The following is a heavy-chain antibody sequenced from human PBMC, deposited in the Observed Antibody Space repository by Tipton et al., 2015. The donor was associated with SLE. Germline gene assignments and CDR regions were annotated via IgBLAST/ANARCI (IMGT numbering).Heavy chain of an antibody. V-gene: IGHV4-34*01. CDR2: INHSGST. CDR3: ARNSGIAARSWDY. D-gene: IGHD5-12*01. Sequence: TLSLTCAVYGGSFSGYYWSWIRQPPGKGLEWIGEINHSGSTNYNPSLKSRVTISVGTSKNQFSLKLSSVTAADTAVYYCARNSGIAARSWDYWGQGTLVTVSS. CDR1: GGSFSGYY. J-gene: IGHJ4*02.